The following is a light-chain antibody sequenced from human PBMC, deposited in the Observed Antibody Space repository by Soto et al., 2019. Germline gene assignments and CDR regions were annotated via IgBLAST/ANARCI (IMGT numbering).Light chain of an antibody. CDR3: QQYGNSPWT. CDR1: QSVSSSY. V-gene: IGKV3-20*01. J-gene: IGKJ1*01. Sequence: PGERATLSCRASQSVSSSYLAWFQQKPGQALRLLIHGASSRATGIPDRFSGSESGTDFILTISRLEPEDSAVYYCQQYGNSPWTFGQGTKVEIK. CDR2: GAS.